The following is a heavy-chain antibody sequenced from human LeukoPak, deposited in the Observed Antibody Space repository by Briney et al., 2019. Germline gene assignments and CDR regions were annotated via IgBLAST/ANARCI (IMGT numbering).Heavy chain of an antibody. CDR3: ARTDSYDYIGYYPFDY. CDR2: IYTSGST. CDR1: GGSISSYY. D-gene: IGHD3-22*01. V-gene: IGHV4-4*07. J-gene: IGHJ4*02. Sequence: PSETLSLTCTVSGGSISSYYWSWIRQPAGKGLEWIGRIYTSGSTNYNPSLKSRVTMSVDTSKNQFSLKLSSVTAADTAVYYCARTDSYDYIGYYPFDYWGQGTLVTVSS.